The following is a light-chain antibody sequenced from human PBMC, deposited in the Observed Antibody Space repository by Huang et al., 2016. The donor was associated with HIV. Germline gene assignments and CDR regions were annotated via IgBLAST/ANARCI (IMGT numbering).Light chain of an antibody. V-gene: IGKV3-15*01. J-gene: IGKJ4*01. CDR3: QQYNNWPPLT. CDR1: QSVSSN. CDR2: GAS. Sequence: EIVMTQSPATLSVSLGERATLSCRASQSVSSNLAWYQQKPGQAPRLLIYGASTRATGSPARFSGSGSGTEFTLTINSLQSEDFAVYYCQQYNNWPPLTFGGGTKVEIK.